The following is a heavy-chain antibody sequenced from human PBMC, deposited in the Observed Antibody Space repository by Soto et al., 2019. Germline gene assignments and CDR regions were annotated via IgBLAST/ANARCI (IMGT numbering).Heavy chain of an antibody. J-gene: IGHJ4*02. CDR3: ARDHLYGDRLY. V-gene: IGHV1-3*01. D-gene: IGHD4-17*01. CDR2: INAGNGNT. CDR1: GYTFTSYA. Sequence: QVQLVQSGAEVKKPGASVKVSCKASGYTFTSYAMHWVRQAPGQRLEWMGWINAGNGNTKYSQKFQGRATITRDTSASTAYMELSSLRSEDTAVYYCARDHLYGDRLYWGQGTLVTVSS.